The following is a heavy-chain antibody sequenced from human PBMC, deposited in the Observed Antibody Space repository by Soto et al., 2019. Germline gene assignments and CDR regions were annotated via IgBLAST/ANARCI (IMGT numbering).Heavy chain of an antibody. CDR3: ARCRSRRIAAAGNWFHP. V-gene: IGHV4-59*01. D-gene: IGHD6-13*01. J-gene: IGHJ5*02. Sequence: SETLCLTCTVSGGSISRYYWSWFRQPPGKGLEWIGYIYYSGSTNYNPSLKSRVTISVDTSKNQFSLKLSSVTAADTAVYYCARCRSRRIAAAGNWFHPSGQGTLVTVSS. CDR1: GGSISRYY. CDR2: IYYSGST.